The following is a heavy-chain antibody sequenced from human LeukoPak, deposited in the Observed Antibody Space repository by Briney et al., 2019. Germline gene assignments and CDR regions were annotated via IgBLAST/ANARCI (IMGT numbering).Heavy chain of an antibody. CDR2: ISGSGSSV. D-gene: IGHD3-3*01. CDR3: ARDGGLEGDAFDI. CDR1: GFTFISYE. Sequence: GGSLRLSCAASGFTFISYEMNWVRQAPGKGLEWVSYISGSGSSVLYADSVKGRFTISRDNAKNSLWPQMNSLRDEDTAVYYCARDGGLEGDAFDIWGQGTMVTVSS. J-gene: IGHJ3*02. V-gene: IGHV3-48*03.